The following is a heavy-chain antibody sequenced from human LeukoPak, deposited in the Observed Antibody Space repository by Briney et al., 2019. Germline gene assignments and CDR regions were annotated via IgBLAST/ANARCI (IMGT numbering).Heavy chain of an antibody. Sequence: SETLSLTCTVSGGSISSCYWSWIRQPPGKGLEWIGYIYYGGSTNYNPSLKSRVTISVDTSKNQFSLKLSSVTAADTAVYYCARVDHYYDSSGYFLYFDYWGQGTLVTVSS. CDR3: ARVDHYYDSSGYFLYFDY. J-gene: IGHJ4*02. CDR1: GGSISSCY. CDR2: IYYGGST. V-gene: IGHV4-59*01. D-gene: IGHD3-22*01.